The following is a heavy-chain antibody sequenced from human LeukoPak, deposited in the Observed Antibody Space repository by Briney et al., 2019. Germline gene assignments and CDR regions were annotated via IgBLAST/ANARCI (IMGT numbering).Heavy chain of an antibody. CDR3: ARALRGGETLYDSSGYYLDY. CDR1: GGSISSSSYY. V-gene: IGHV4-39*07. D-gene: IGHD3-22*01. CDR2: IYYSGST. J-gene: IGHJ4*02. Sequence: PSETLSLTCTVSGGSISSSSYYWGWIRQPPGKGLEWIGSIYYSGSTYYNPSLKSRVTISVDTSKNQFSLKLSSVTAADTAVYYCARALRGGETLYDSSGYYLDYWGQGTLVTVSS.